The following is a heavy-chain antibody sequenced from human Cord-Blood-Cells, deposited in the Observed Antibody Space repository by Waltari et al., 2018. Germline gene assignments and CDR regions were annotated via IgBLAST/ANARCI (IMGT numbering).Heavy chain of an antibody. Sequence: EVQLLESGGGLVQPGGSLRLSCAASGFTVSRYAMSLVRPAPGKGLEWVSAISGSGGSTYYADSVKGRFTISRDNSKNTLYLQMNSLRAEDTAVYYCAKDAQVGATYYFDYWGQGTLVTVSS. CDR3: AKDAQVGATYYFDY. CDR2: ISGSGGST. CDR1: GFTVSRYA. D-gene: IGHD1-26*01. V-gene: IGHV3-23*01. J-gene: IGHJ4*02.